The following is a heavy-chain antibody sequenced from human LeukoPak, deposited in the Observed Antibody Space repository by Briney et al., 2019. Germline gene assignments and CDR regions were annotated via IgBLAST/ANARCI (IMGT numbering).Heavy chain of an antibody. CDR1: GGTFSSYT. V-gene: IGHV1-69*02. CDR2: IIPILGIA. J-gene: IGHJ6*03. Sequence: SVKVSCKASGGTFSSYTISWVRQAPGQGLEWMGRIIPILGIANYAQKFQGRVTITADESTSTVYMELSSLRSEDTAVYYCARSPPAFYCSSTSCRAMDVWGKGTTVTVSS. CDR3: ARSPPAFYCSSTSCRAMDV. D-gene: IGHD2-2*01.